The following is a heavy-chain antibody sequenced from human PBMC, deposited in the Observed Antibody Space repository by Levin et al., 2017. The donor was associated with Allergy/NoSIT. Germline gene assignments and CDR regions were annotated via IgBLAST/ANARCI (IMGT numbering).Heavy chain of an antibody. J-gene: IGHJ4*02. CDR1: GFSLSTSAMR. Sequence: GSGPTLVKPTQTLTLTCTFSGFSLSTSAMRVSWIRQPPGKALEWLARIDWDDDKFYSTSLKTRLTISKDTSKNQVVLTMTNMDPVDTATYYCARGREGWQHPPFDYWGQGTLVTVSS. CDR2: IDWDDDK. CDR3: ARGREGWQHPPFDY. V-gene: IGHV2-70*04. D-gene: IGHD2-15*01.